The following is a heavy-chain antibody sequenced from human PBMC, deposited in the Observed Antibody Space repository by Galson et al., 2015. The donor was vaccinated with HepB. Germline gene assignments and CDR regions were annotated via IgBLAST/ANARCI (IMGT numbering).Heavy chain of an antibody. J-gene: IGHJ4*02. V-gene: IGHV3-30*18. CDR3: AKDLNQALYYFDH. Sequence: SLRLSCAVSGLTFRNYGMHWVRQAPGKRLEWVAAISFDGSNQDYVESVKGRFTISRDNSKNTLYLQMSSLRPGDTAVYYCAKDLNQALYYFDHWGQGTLVTVSS. D-gene: IGHD3-16*02. CDR2: ISFDGSNQ. CDR1: GLTFRNYG.